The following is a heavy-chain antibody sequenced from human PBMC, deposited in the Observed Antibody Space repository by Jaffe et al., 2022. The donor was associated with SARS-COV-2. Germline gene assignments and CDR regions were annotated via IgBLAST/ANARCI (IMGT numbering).Heavy chain of an antibody. CDR3: ARNRAKVNYAAMDV. J-gene: IGHJ6*02. V-gene: IGHV3-53*01. Sequence: VQLVESGGGLIQPGGSLRLSCAASGFAVSSNYMNWVRQAPGKGLEWVSVIYSGDTTYYADSVKGRFTISGDNSKNTLYLQMNSLRAEDTAVYYCARNRAKVNYAAMDVWGQGTAVTVSS. CDR2: IYSGDTT. D-gene: IGHD1-7*01. CDR1: GFAVSSNY.